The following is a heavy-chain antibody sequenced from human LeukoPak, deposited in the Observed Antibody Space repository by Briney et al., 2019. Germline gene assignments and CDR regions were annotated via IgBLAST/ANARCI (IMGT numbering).Heavy chain of an antibody. V-gene: IGHV4-59*01. CDR2: MYNGGST. J-gene: IGHJ4*02. CDR1: GDSISKYF. CDR3: ARVEKAVTGILDS. D-gene: IGHD4-11*01. Sequence: SETLSLTCTVSGDSISKYFWSWIRQSPGKGLEWIGYMYNGGSTIYNPSLKSRVTIPTDTSKNQFSLRLDSVTAADTAVYYCARVEKAVTGILDSWGQGTHVTVSS.